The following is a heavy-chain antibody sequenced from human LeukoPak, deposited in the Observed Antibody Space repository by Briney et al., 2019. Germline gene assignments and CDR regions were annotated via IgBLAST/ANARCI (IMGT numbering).Heavy chain of an antibody. Sequence: SETLSLTCTVSGGSISSGSYYWSWIRQPAGKGLEWIGRIYTSGSTNYNASLKSRVAISVDTSKNQFSLKLSSVTAADTAVYYCARGWWFGELLFDYWGQGTLVTVSS. CDR3: ARGWWFGELLFDY. D-gene: IGHD3-10*01. CDR2: IYTSGST. V-gene: IGHV4-61*02. J-gene: IGHJ4*02. CDR1: GGSISSGSYY.